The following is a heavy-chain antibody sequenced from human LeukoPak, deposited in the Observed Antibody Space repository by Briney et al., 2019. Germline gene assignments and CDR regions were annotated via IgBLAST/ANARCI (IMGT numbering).Heavy chain of an antibody. Sequence: PSGTLSLTCAVYGGSFSGYYWSWIRQPPGKGLEWIGEINHSGSTNYNPSLKSRVTISVDTSKNQFSLKLSSVTAADTAVYYCARTIAAAGTYYFDYWGQGTLVTVSS. CDR1: GGSFSGYY. D-gene: IGHD6-13*01. CDR2: INHSGST. CDR3: ARTIAAAGTYYFDY. V-gene: IGHV4-34*01. J-gene: IGHJ4*02.